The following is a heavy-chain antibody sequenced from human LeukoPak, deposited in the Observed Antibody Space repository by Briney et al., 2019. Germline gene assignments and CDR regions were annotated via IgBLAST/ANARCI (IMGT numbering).Heavy chain of an antibody. D-gene: IGHD3-3*01. CDR2: INALSGGT. CDR1: GYTFTSYY. Sequence: ASVKVSCKASGYTFTSYYIHWVRQAPGQGLQWMGWINALSGGTYYAQKYHGRVTMTRDTSIDTAFMELSRLKSDDTAMYYCARYFSEKNIFDMWGQGTVVTVSS. CDR3: ARYFSEKNIFDM. V-gene: IGHV1-2*02. J-gene: IGHJ3*02.